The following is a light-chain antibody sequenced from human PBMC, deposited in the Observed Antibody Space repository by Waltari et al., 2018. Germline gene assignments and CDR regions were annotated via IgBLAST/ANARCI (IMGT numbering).Light chain of an antibody. V-gene: IGLV3-25*03. Sequence: SYELTQPPSVSVSPGQTARITCPGDALPKQYASWYQQKPGQAPVLVIYKDSERPSGFTERFSGSSSGTTVTLTISGVQAEDEADYYCQSADSSGTVVFGGGTKLTVL. CDR1: ALPKQY. CDR2: KDS. CDR3: QSADSSGTVV. J-gene: IGLJ2*01.